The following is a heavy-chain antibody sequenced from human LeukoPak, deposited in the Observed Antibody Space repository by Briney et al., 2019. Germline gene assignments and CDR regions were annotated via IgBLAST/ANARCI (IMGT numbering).Heavy chain of an antibody. CDR3: ARAPPFYDSSGYYLFYFDY. Sequence: TGGSLRLSCAASGXTFSSYSMNWVRQAPGKGLEWVSSISSSSSYIYYADSVKGRFTISRDNAKNSLYLQMNSLRAEDTAVYYCARAPPFYDSSGYYLFYFDYWGQGTLVTVSS. CDR2: ISSSSSYI. J-gene: IGHJ4*02. V-gene: IGHV3-21*01. CDR1: GXTFSSYS. D-gene: IGHD3-22*01.